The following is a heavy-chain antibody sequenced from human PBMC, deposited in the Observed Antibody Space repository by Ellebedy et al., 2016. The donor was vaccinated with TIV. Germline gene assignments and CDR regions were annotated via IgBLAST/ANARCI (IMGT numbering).Heavy chain of an antibody. V-gene: IGHV5-51*01. CDR2: FYPGDSNI. Sequence: GESLKISCKGSGYTFTNYWIAWVRQMPGKGLEWMGIFYPGDSNINYSPSFQGQVTISADKSISTAYLEWSSLKASDTAIYYCARLSYNRFDSWGQGTLVTVSS. CDR3: ARLSYNRFDS. J-gene: IGHJ5*01. CDR1: GYTFTNYW. D-gene: IGHD2/OR15-2a*01.